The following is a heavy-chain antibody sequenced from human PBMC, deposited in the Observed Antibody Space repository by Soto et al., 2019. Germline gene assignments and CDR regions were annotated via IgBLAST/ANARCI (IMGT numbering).Heavy chain of an antibody. CDR1: GYTFTRYG. CDR2: INTYDGDT. Sequence: QVQLVQSGAEVKEPGASVKVSCKASGYTFTRYGINWVRQAPGQGLEWMGWINTYDGDTKYAQKLQGRVTMATDTSTSTAYMELRSQRPDDTAMYNCAREDCVSSSCYIANCAQGTLVTVSS. CDR3: AREDCVSSSCYIAN. D-gene: IGHD3-22*01. V-gene: IGHV1-18*01. J-gene: IGHJ4*02.